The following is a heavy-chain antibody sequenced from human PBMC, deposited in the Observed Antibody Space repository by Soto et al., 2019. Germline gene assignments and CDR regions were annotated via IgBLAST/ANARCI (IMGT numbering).Heavy chain of an antibody. CDR3: ARDYVRGSEDYYYYDGMDV. D-gene: IGHD3-10*02. J-gene: IGHJ6*02. Sequence: QVQLVQSGAEVKKPGASVKVSCKASGYTFTSYGISWVRQAPGQGLEWMGWISAYNGNTNYAQKLQGRVTMTTDTSTSTANMELRSLRSDDTAVDYCARDYVRGSEDYYYYDGMDVWGQGTTVTVSS. V-gene: IGHV1-18*04. CDR1: GYTFTSYG. CDR2: ISAYNGNT.